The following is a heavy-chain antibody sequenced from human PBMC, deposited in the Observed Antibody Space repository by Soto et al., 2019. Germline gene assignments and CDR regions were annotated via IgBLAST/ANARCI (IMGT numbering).Heavy chain of an antibody. CDR1: GYAFTNYA. D-gene: IGHD3-22*01. CDR3: ARGAKYYYDSSGYYYIFHY. Sequence: RASVKVSCKTSGYAFTNYAIHWVRQAPGQSFEWMGWINAADGNTKYSQKVLGRVTITRDTSASTAYMELSSLRSEDTAVYYCARGAKYYYDSSGYYYIFHYWGQGTLVTVSS. V-gene: IGHV1-3*01. J-gene: IGHJ4*02. CDR2: INAADGNT.